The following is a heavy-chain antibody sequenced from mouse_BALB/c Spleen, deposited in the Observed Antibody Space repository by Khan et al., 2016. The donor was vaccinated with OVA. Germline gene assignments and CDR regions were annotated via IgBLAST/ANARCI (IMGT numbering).Heavy chain of an antibody. Sequence: EVELVESGGDLVKPGGSLKLSCAASGFTFSTYGMSWVRQTPDKRLEWVATISTGGHYTYYPDSVKGRFTISRDNAKNTLYLEMTSLKSEDTAMFYCARLVYYYGSEGFAYWGQGTMVTVS. V-gene: IGHV5-6*01. D-gene: IGHD1-1*01. CDR1: GFTFSTYG. J-gene: IGHJ3*01. CDR2: ISTGGHYT. CDR3: ARLVYYYGSEGFAY.